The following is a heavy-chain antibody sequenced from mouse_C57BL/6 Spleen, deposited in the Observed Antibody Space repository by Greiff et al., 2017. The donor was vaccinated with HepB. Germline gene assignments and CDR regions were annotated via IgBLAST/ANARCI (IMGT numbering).Heavy chain of an antibody. CDR3: ARSPDYYGSSHGFDY. CDR1: GYTFTSYW. V-gene: IGHV1-55*01. CDR2: IYPGSGST. D-gene: IGHD1-1*01. Sequence: VQLQQPGAELVKPGASVKMSCKASGYTFTSYWITWVKQRPGQGLEWIGDIYPGSGSTNYNEKFKSKATLTVDTSSSTAYMQRSSLTSEDSAVYYCARSPDYYGSSHGFDYWGQGTTLTVSS. J-gene: IGHJ2*01.